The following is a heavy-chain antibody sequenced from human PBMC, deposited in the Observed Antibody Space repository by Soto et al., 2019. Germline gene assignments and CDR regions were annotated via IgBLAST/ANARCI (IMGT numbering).Heavy chain of an antibody. V-gene: IGHV3-74*03. D-gene: IGHD3-16*01. J-gene: IGHJ4*02. CDR1: GFTFSGYW. CDR3: AFGNLSYYFDY. CDR2: IKSDGSGT. Sequence: EVQLVESGGGLIQPGGSLRLSCAASGFTFSGYWMHWVRQAPGKGLEWVSRIKSDGSGTTYADSVKGRFSISRDNAKNTVYLQMDSLRVEDTAVYHCAFGNLSYYFDYWGQGTPVTVSS.